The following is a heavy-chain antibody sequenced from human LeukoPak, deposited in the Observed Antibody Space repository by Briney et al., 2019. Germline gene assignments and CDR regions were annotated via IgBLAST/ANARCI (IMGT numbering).Heavy chain of an antibody. J-gene: IGHJ4*02. CDR1: GFTFSSYA. CDR3: VPASIAAIDY. D-gene: IGHD6-6*01. Sequence: GGSLRLSCAASGFTFSSYAMSWVRQAPGKGLEWVSAISGSGGSTYYADSVKGRFTISRDNSKNTLYLHMNSLRAEDTAVYYCVPASIAAIDYWGQGTLVTVSS. CDR2: ISGSGGST. V-gene: IGHV3-23*01.